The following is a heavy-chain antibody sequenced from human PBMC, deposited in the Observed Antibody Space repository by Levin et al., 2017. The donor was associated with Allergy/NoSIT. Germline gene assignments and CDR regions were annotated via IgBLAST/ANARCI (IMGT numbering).Heavy chain of an antibody. Sequence: LSLPCAASGFPFSSSGMHWVRQAPGKGLEWVAVISYDGSNKYYADSVKGRFTISRDNSKNTLYLQMNSLRAEDTAVYYCAKPPGIAVAGTVEGDSIDYWGQGTLVTVSS. CDR3: AKPPGIAVAGTVEGDSIDY. J-gene: IGHJ4*02. CDR2: ISYDGSNK. D-gene: IGHD6-19*01. CDR1: GFPFSSSG. V-gene: IGHV3-30*18.